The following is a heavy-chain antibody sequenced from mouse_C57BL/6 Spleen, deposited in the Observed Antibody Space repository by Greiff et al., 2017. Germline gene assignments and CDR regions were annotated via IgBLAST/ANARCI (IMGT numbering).Heavy chain of an antibody. J-gene: IGHJ4*01. D-gene: IGHD1-1*01. CDR2: IDPSDSYT. CDR3: ARRLRGAMDD. Sequence: QVQLQQPGAELVKPGASVKLSCKASGYTFTSYWMQWVKQRPGQGLEWIGEIDPSDSYTNYNQKFKGKATLTVDTSSSTAYMQLSSLTSEDSAVYYCARRLRGAMDDWGQGTSVTVSS. CDR1: GYTFTSYW. V-gene: IGHV1-50*01.